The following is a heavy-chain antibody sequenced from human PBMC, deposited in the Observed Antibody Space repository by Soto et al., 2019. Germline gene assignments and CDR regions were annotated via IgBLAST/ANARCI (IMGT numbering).Heavy chain of an antibody. CDR3: ARGGYYDSSGARNYYFYGMNV. CDR1: GYTFTSYG. CDR2: ISPYDGYT. D-gene: IGHD3-22*01. V-gene: IGHV1-18*01. Sequence: QVQLVPSGAEVKKPGASVKVSCKASGYTFTSYGINWVRQAPGQGLEWLGWISPYDGYTHYAQILQGRVSMTTDTSTKTAYMELRSLRSDDTAMYYCARGGYYDSSGARNYYFYGMNVWGQGTTVIVSS. J-gene: IGHJ6*02.